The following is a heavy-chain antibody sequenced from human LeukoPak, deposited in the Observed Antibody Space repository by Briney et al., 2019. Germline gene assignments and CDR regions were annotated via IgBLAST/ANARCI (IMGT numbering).Heavy chain of an antibody. CDR3: ARDGFSGLDAFDI. V-gene: IGHV4-59*01. D-gene: IGHD3-22*01. J-gene: IGHJ3*02. Sequence: PSETLSLTCAVSGGSISSYYWSWIRQPPGKGLEWIGYIYYSGGTNYNPSLKSRVTISVDTSKNQFSLKLSSVTAADTAVYYCARDGFSGLDAFDIWGQGTMVTVSS. CDR2: IYYSGGT. CDR1: GGSISSYY.